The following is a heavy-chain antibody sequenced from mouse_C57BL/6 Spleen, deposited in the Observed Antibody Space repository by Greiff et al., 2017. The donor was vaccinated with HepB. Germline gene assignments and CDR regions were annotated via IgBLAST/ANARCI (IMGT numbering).Heavy chain of an antibody. CDR1: GFTIKNNY. CDR2: IDPANGNT. J-gene: IGHJ3*01. CDR3: ARYDYGGFAY. Sequence: EVQLQQSVAELVRPGASVKLSCTASGFTIKNNYMHWVKQRPEQGLEWIGRIDPANGNTKYAPKFQGKATITADTSSHTAYLQLSSLTSEDTAIYYCARYDYGGFAYWGQGTLVTVSA. V-gene: IGHV14-3*01. D-gene: IGHD2-4*01.